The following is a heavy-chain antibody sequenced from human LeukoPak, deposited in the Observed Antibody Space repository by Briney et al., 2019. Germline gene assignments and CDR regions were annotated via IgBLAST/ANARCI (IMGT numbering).Heavy chain of an antibody. Sequence: TGGSLRLSCVVSGFTFSTSAMSWVRQAPGKGLEWVSGISESGGSTYYADSVKGRFTSSRDNSKNMLYLQMNSLRADDTAVYYCANHLEYCSTGSCSYFDYWGQGTLVTVSS. V-gene: IGHV3-23*01. CDR3: ANHLEYCSTGSCSYFDY. CDR2: ISESGGST. J-gene: IGHJ4*02. CDR1: GFTFSTSA. D-gene: IGHD2-15*01.